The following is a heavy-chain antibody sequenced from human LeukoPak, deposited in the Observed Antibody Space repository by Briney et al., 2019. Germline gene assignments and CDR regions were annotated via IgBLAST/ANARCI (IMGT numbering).Heavy chain of an antibody. J-gene: IGHJ5*02. CDR2: IYYSGST. Sequence: PSETLSLTCTVSGGSISSYYWSWIRQPPGKGLEWIGYIYYSGSTNYNPSLKSRVTISVDTSKNQFSLKLSSVTAADTAVYYCARNHGSGRGEWFDPWGQGTLVTVSS. D-gene: IGHD3-10*01. CDR3: ARNHGSGRGEWFDP. V-gene: IGHV4-59*01. CDR1: GGSISSYY.